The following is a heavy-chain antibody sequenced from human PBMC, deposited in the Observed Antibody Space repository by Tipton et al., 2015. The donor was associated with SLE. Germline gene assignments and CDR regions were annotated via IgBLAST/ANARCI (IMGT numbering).Heavy chain of an antibody. CDR2: ISSSSSYI. D-gene: IGHD4-23*01. Sequence: SLRLSCAASGFTFSSYSMNWVRQAPGKGLEWVSSISSSSSYIYYADSVKGRFTISRDNAKNSLYLQMNSLRPEDTALYYCARVGVGYQLGNGFDPWGQGTLVTVSS. V-gene: IGHV3-21*01. J-gene: IGHJ5*02. CDR1: GFTFSSYS. CDR3: ARVGVGYQLGNGFDP.